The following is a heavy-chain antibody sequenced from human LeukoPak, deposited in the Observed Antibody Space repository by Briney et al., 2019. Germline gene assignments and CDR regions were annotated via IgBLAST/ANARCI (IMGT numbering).Heavy chain of an antibody. CDR2: ISSSSYI. J-gene: IGHJ4*02. Sequence: GGSLRLSCAASGFTFSSYSMNWVRQAPGKGLEWVSSISSSSYIYYADSVKGRFTISRDNAKNSLYLQMNSLRAEDTAVYYCARSGAAAGTCGYWGQGTLITVSS. V-gene: IGHV3-21*01. CDR1: GFTFSSYS. D-gene: IGHD6-13*01. CDR3: ARSGAAAGTCGY.